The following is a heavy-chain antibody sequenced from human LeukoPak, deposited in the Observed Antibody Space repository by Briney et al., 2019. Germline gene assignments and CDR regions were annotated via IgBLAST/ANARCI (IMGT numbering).Heavy chain of an antibody. V-gene: IGHV1-18*01. J-gene: IGHJ3*02. Sequence: GASVKVSCKASGYTFTSYGISWVRQAPGQGLEWMGWLSAYNGNTNYAQKLQGRVTMTTDTSTSTAYMELRSLRSDDTAVYYCASGYCSSTSCRRNDAFDIWSQGTMVTVSS. CDR1: GYTFTSYG. CDR2: LSAYNGNT. D-gene: IGHD2-2*01. CDR3: ASGYCSSTSCRRNDAFDI.